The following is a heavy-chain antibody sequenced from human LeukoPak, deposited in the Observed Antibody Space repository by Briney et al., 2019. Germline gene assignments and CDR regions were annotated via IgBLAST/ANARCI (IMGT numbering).Heavy chain of an antibody. D-gene: IGHD3/OR15-3a*01. Sequence: GGSLRLSCTGSGFTFGDYAISWVRQAPGKGLEWLCFIRRKVDGGTKEIAASVEGRFTIARDDSNSVAYLQMNSLQTEDTGIYYCARVYLGTGYPVDYFDYWGQGALVTVSS. CDR2: IRRKVDGGTK. J-gene: IGHJ4*02. CDR3: ARVYLGTGYPVDYFDY. V-gene: IGHV3-49*04. CDR1: GFTFGDYA.